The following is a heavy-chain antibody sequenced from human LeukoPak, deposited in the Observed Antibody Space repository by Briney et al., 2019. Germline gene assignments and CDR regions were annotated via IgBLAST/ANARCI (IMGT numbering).Heavy chain of an antibody. V-gene: IGHV1-24*01. D-gene: IGHD2-2*02. Sequence: ASVKVSCKSSGYTLSVLPIHWVRQAPGKGLECMGGHEPEDGETFYTQEFQGRVTMTEDISTDTAYMELSSLRSDDTAMYYCATRTVPTAIHSAFDIWGQGTMVTVSS. CDR1: GYTLSVLP. CDR2: HEPEDGET. CDR3: ATRTVPTAIHSAFDI. J-gene: IGHJ3*02.